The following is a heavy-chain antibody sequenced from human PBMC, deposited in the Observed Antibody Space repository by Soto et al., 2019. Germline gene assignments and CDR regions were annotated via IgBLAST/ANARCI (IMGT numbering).Heavy chain of an antibody. V-gene: IGHV3-66*01. J-gene: IGHJ3*02. CDR3: ARDTVATYYDILTGSDAFDI. Sequence: TGGSLRLSCAASGFTVSSNYMSWVRQAPGKGLEWVSVIYSGGSTYYADSVKGRFTISRDNSKNTLYLQMNSLRAEDTAVYYCARDTVATYYDILTGSDAFDIWGQGTMVTVSS. CDR1: GFTVSSNY. D-gene: IGHD3-9*01. CDR2: IYSGGST.